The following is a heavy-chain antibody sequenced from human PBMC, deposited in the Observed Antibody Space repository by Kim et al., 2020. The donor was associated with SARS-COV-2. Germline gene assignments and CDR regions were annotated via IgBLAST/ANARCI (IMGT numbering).Heavy chain of an antibody. V-gene: IGHV3-11*04. J-gene: IGHJ4*02. CDR3: ARDNPLTAWFDY. Sequence: ADSAKGRFTISRDNAKHALYLQMNSLRAEDTAVYYCARDNPLTAWFDYWGQGTLVTVSS. D-gene: IGHD5-18*01.